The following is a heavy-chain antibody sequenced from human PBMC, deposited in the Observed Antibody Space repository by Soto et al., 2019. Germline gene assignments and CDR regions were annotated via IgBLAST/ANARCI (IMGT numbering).Heavy chain of an antibody. CDR3: ARENYYGMDV. V-gene: IGHV3-30-3*01. J-gene: IGHJ6*02. CDR1: GFTFSSYA. Sequence: QVQLVESGGGVVQPGRSPRLSCAASGFTFSSYAMHWVRQAPGKGLEWVAVISYDGSNKYYADSVKGRFTISRDNSKNTLYLQMNSLRAEDSAVYYCARENYYGMDVWGQGTTVTVSS. CDR2: ISYDGSNK.